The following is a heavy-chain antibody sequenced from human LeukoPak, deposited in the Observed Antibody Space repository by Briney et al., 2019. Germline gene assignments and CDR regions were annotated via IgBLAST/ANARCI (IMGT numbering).Heavy chain of an antibody. V-gene: IGHV3-30*02. CDR3: ANDQYSSSWLFDY. J-gene: IGHJ4*02. Sequence: HTGGSLRLSCAASGFTFSSYGMHWVRQAPGKGLEWVAFIRYDGSNKYYADSVKGRFTISRDNSKNTLYLQMNSLRAEDTAVYYCANDQYSSSWLFDYWGQGTLVTVSS. D-gene: IGHD6-13*01. CDR1: GFTFSSYG. CDR2: IRYDGSNK.